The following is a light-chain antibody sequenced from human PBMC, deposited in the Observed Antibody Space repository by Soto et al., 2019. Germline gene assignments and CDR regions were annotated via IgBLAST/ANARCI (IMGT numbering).Light chain of an antibody. Sequence: EIVLTQSPATLSLSPGERATLSCRASQTITTYLAWYQQKPGQPPRLLIYGAYNRATGIPARFSGSGSGTDFTLTISNLEPEDFAVYYCQQRSNWPITFGQGTRLEI. V-gene: IGKV3-11*01. CDR3: QQRSNWPIT. J-gene: IGKJ5*01. CDR2: GAY. CDR1: QTITTY.